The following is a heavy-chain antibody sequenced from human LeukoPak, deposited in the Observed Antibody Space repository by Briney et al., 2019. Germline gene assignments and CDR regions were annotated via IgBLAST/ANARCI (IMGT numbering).Heavy chain of an antibody. D-gene: IGHD3-3*01. CDR2: IIPILGIA. V-gene: IGHV1-69*04. CDR1: GGTFSSYA. CDR3: ARGDLRGGPTNIHFDY. Sequence: GASVKVSCKASGGTFSSYAISWVRQAPGQGLEWMGRIIPILGIANYAQKFQGRVTITADKSTSTAYMELSSLRSEDTAVYYCARGDLRGGPTNIHFDYWGQGTLVTVSS. J-gene: IGHJ4*02.